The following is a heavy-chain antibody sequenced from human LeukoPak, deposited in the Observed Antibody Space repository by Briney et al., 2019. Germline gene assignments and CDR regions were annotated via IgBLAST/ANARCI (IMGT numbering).Heavy chain of an antibody. V-gene: IGHV4-38-2*02. CDR1: GYSISSGYY. D-gene: IGHD3-22*01. CDR2: IYHSGST. Sequence: SETLSLTCTVSGYSISSGYYWGWIRQPPGKGLEWIGSIYHSGSTYYNPSLKSQVTISVDTSKNQFSLKLSSVTAADTAVYYCARGGYYDRAFDYWGQGTLVTVSS. J-gene: IGHJ4*02. CDR3: ARGGYYDRAFDY.